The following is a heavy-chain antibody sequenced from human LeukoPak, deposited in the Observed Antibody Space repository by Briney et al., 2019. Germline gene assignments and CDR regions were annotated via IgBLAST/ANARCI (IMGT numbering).Heavy chain of an antibody. Sequence: GESLKISCKGSGYSFTSYCIGWVRQMPGKGLEWMGIIYPGDSDTRYSPSFQGQVTISADKSISTAYLQWSSLKASDTAMYYCASQGITVTTRYAFDIWGQGTMVTVSS. CDR1: GYSFTSYC. CDR2: IYPGDSDT. CDR3: ASQGITVTTRYAFDI. D-gene: IGHD4-17*01. V-gene: IGHV5-51*01. J-gene: IGHJ3*02.